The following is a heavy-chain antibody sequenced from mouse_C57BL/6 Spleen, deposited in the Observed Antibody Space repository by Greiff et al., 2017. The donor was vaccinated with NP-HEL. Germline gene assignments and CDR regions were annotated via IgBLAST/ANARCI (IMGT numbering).Heavy chain of an antibody. Sequence: VQLQQSGPELVKPGASVKISCKASGYTFTDYYMNWVKQSHGKSLEWIGDINPNNGGTSYNQKFKGKATLTVDKSSSTAYMELRSLTSEDSAVYYCARNDYDEGDAMDYWGQGTSVTVSS. J-gene: IGHJ4*01. CDR2: INPNNGGT. V-gene: IGHV1-26*01. D-gene: IGHD2-4*01. CDR3: ARNDYDEGDAMDY. CDR1: GYTFTDYY.